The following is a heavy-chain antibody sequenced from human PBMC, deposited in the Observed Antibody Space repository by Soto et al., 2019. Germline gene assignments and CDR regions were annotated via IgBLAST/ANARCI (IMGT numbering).Heavy chain of an antibody. J-gene: IGHJ4*02. Sequence: QVQLQESGPGLVKPSETLSLTCTVSGGSISSYYWSWIRQPPGKGLECIGYIYYSGSTNYNPSPKSRVTISVDTSKTQFSLKLTSVTAADTAVYYCARDSYGDSLDYWGQGTLVTVSS. CDR2: IYYSGST. D-gene: IGHD4-17*01. V-gene: IGHV4-59*01. CDR1: GGSISSYY. CDR3: ARDSYGDSLDY.